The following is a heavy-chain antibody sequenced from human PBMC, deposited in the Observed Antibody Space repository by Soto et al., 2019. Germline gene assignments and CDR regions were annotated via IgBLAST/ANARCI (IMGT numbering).Heavy chain of an antibody. J-gene: IGHJ4*02. CDR3: AREWITMVRGVIDY. V-gene: IGHV3-33*01. CDR2: IWYDGSNK. Sequence: QVQLVESGGGVVQPGRSLRLSCAASGFTFSSYGMHWVRQAPGKGLEWVEVIWYDGSNKYYADSVKGRFTISRDNSKNTLYLQMNSLRAEDTSVYYCAREWITMVRGVIDYWGQGTLVTVSS. D-gene: IGHD3-10*01. CDR1: GFTFSSYG.